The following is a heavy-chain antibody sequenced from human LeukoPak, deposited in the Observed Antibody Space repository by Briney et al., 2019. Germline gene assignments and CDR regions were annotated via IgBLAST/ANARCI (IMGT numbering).Heavy chain of an antibody. CDR2: IYTTGST. V-gene: IGHV4-61*02. CDR1: GGSISSGNHY. Sequence: SQTLSLTCSVSGGSISSGNHYWSWIRQPAGKGLEWIGRIYTTGSTNYNPSLKSRVTISIDTSKDQFSLELSSVTAADTAVYYCARTGLTGTTEEDGNAYYFHYWGQGTLVTVSS. D-gene: IGHD1-7*01. J-gene: IGHJ4*02. CDR3: ARTGLTGTTEEDGNAYYFHY.